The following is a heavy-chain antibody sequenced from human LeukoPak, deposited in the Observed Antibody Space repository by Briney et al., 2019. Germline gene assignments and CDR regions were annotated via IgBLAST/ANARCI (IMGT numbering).Heavy chain of an antibody. Sequence: ASVKVSCKASGGTFSSYAISWVRQAPGQGLEWMGGIIPIFGTANYAQKFQGRVTITADESTSTAYMELSSLRSEDTAVYYCASGVVVAATYYYGMDVWGQGTTVTVSS. D-gene: IGHD2-15*01. CDR3: ASGVVVAATYYYGMDV. V-gene: IGHV1-69*13. J-gene: IGHJ6*02. CDR2: IIPIFGTA. CDR1: GGTFSSYA.